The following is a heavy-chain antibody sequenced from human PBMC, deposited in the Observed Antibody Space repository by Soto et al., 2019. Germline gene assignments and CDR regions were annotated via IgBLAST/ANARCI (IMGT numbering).Heavy chain of an antibody. Sequence: SETLSLTCAVSGGYISSSNWWSLVRQPPGKGLEWIGYIYYSGSTNYNPSLKGRVTISVDTSKNQFSLKLNSVTAADTAVYYCARLGGYYQAFDQWGQGSLVTVSS. J-gene: IGHJ4*02. CDR3: ARLGGYYQAFDQ. D-gene: IGHD3-22*01. CDR1: GGYISSSNW. CDR2: IYYSGST. V-gene: IGHV4-4*02.